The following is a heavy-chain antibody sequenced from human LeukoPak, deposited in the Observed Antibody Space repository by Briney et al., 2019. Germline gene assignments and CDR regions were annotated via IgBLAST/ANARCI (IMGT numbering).Heavy chain of an antibody. Sequence: SQTLSLTCAVSGGSISSGGYYWSWIRQPPGKGLEWIGYIYYSGSTNYNPSLKSRVTISVDTSKNQFSLKLSSVTAADTAVYYCARGGLGELSLFMFDYWGQGTLVTVSS. V-gene: IGHV4-61*08. CDR1: GGSISSGGYY. CDR2: IYYSGST. D-gene: IGHD3-16*02. J-gene: IGHJ4*02. CDR3: ARGGLGELSLFMFDY.